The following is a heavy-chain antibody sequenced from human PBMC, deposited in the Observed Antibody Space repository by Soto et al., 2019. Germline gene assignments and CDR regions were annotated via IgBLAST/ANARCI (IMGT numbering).Heavy chain of an antibody. CDR3: ARNNTGPGDF. V-gene: IGHV4-4*07. CDR2: ISATGTT. Sequence: SETLSLTCTVSGDSMSTYYWNWIRQSAEKGLEWIGRISATGTTTYIPSLKSRITLSVDTSRNEFSLNLKFVTAADTAVYFCARNNTGPGDFWGPGTRVTVSS. D-gene: IGHD2-8*02. CDR1: GDSMSTYY. J-gene: IGHJ3*01.